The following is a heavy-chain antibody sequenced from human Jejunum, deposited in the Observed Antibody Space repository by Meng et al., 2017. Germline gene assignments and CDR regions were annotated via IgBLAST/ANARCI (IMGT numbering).Heavy chain of an antibody. Sequence: QVQPQQSGPGLVRPSGTLVLTCAVSGGSITSGHWWTWVRQSPGKGLVWIGEISNRGNTNYNPSLKSRVAISLDRSKNEFSLTVDSVTAADAAMYYCARSPYSGSALPFFDYWGQGSLVTVSS. CDR3: ARSPYSGSALPFFDY. V-gene: IGHV4-4*02. CDR1: GGSITSGHW. J-gene: IGHJ4*02. D-gene: IGHD1-26*01. CDR2: ISNRGNT.